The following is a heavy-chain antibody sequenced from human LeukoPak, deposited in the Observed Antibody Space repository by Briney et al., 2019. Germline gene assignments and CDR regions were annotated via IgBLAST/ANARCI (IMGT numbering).Heavy chain of an antibody. J-gene: IGHJ4*02. D-gene: IGHD6-19*01. CDR1: GFTFSRYA. V-gene: IGHV3-30*04. Sequence: GGSLRLSCAASGFTFSRYAMHWVRQAPGKGLEWVAVISYDGSNKYYADSVKGRFTISRDNSKNTLYLQMNSLRAEDTAVYYCARNPVAGYYFDYWGQGTLVTVSS. CDR3: ARNPVAGYYFDY. CDR2: ISYDGSNK.